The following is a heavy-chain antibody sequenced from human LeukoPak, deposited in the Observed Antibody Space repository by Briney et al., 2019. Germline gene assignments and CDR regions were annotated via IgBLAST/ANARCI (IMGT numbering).Heavy chain of an antibody. CDR1: GYTFTCYY. V-gene: IGHV1-2*02. Sequence: ASVKVSCKASGYTFTCYYMHWVRQAPGQGLEWMGWINPNSGGTNYAQKFQGRVTMTRDTSISTAYMELSRLRSDDTAVYYCARDRGIAARRDFDYWGQGTLVTVSS. D-gene: IGHD6-6*01. CDR2: INPNSGGT. J-gene: IGHJ4*02. CDR3: ARDRGIAARRDFDY.